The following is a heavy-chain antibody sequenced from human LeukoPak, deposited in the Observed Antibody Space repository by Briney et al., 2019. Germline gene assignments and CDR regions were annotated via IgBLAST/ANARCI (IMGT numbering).Heavy chain of an antibody. Sequence: PGGSLRLSCAASGFTFSSYWMSWVRQAPGKGLEWVANIKQDGSEKYYVDSVKGRFTISRDNAKNSLYLQMNSLRAEDTAVYYCAKDRDSSGLYYFDYWGQGTLVTVSS. CDR3: AKDRDSSGLYYFDY. J-gene: IGHJ4*02. CDR2: IKQDGSEK. V-gene: IGHV3-7*01. CDR1: GFTFSSYW. D-gene: IGHD3-22*01.